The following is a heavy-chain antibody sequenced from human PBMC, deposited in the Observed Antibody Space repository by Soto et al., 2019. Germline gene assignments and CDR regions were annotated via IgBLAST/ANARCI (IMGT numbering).Heavy chain of an antibody. D-gene: IGHD2-21*02. Sequence: GASVKVSCKASGGTFSSYAISWVRQAPGQGLEWMGGITPIFGTANYAQKFQGRVTITADESTSTAYMELSSLRSEDTAVYYCARGGGYCGGDCYSSPLYYYYGMDVWGQGTTVTVSS. CDR1: GGTFSSYA. J-gene: IGHJ6*02. CDR3: ARGGGYCGGDCYSSPLYYYYGMDV. V-gene: IGHV1-69*13. CDR2: ITPIFGTA.